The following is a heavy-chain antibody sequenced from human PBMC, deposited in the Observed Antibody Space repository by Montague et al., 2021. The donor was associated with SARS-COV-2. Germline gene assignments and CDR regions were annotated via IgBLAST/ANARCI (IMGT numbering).Heavy chain of an antibody. D-gene: IGHD2-2*01. CDR2: IYYSGST. CDR1: GGSISSGGYY. CDR3: ATESVVPASLYYYGMDV. Sequence: TLSLTCTVSGGSISSGGYYWSWIRQHPGKGLEWIGYIYYSGSTYYNPSLKSRVTISVDTSKNQFSLKPSSVTAADTAVYYCATESVVPASLYYYGMDVWAKGPRSPSP. V-gene: IGHV4-31*03. J-gene: IGHJ6*02.